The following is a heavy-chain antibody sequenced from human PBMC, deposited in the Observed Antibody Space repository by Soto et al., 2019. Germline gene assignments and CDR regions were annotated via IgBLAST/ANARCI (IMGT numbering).Heavy chain of an antibody. D-gene: IGHD3-9*01. V-gene: IGHV4-59*01. CDR2: VYYSVST. CDR3: ARDTATGFGSYSYGLDV. Sequence: PSETLSLTCTVSGASIRNYYWSWLRQPPGKGLEWIGYVYYSVSTNYKPSLKSRVTISVDMSKNHFSLKLASVTAADTAVYYCARDTATGFGSYSYGLDVWGQGTTVTVSS. J-gene: IGHJ6*02. CDR1: GASIRNYY.